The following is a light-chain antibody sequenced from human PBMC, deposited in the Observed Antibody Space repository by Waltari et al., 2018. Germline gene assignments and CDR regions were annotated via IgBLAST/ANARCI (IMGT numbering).Light chain of an antibody. CDR3: QVGGSGTDPVV. CDR1: NIGREN. V-gene: IGLV3-21*02. Sequence: SYVVTQVPSVSVAPGQTARITCGGNNIGRENVHWYQQQPGPGPVLVGYDDQYRTAWVTCRFSGCNSGDTATLMISRAEAGDEADYYCQVGGSGTDPVVFGGGTRLTVL. CDR2: DDQ. J-gene: IGLJ2*01.